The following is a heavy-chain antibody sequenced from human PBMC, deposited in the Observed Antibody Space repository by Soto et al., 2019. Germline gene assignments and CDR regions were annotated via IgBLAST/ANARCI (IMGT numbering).Heavy chain of an antibody. V-gene: IGHV3-23*01. CDR2: ISGSGGST. CDR1: GVTFSSYA. CDR3: AKNRLAAAATSLDY. Sequence: EVQLLESGGGLVQPGGSLRLSCAASGVTFSSYAMSWVRQAPGKGLEWVAGISGSGGSTDYADSVKGRLTISRDNSXXTLYLQMNSLRAEDTAVYYCAKNRLAAAATSLDYWGQGTLVTVSS. J-gene: IGHJ4*02. D-gene: IGHD6-13*01.